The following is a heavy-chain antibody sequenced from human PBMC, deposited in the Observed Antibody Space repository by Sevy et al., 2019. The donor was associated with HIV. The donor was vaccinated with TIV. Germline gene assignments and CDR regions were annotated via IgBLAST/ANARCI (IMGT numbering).Heavy chain of an antibody. D-gene: IGHD6-19*01. CDR3: ASEEQWLANFDY. V-gene: IGHV3-30*04. Sequence: GGSLRLSCAASGFTFSSYAMHWVRQAPGKGLEWVAVISYDGSNKYYADSVKGRFTISRDNSKNTLYLQMNSLRAEDTAVYYCASEEQWLANFDYWGQRTLVTVSS. CDR1: GFTFSSYA. CDR2: ISYDGSNK. J-gene: IGHJ4*02.